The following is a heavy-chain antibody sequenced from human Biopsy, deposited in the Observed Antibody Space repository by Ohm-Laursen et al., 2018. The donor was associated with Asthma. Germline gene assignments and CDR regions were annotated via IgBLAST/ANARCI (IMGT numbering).Heavy chain of an antibody. CDR2: IYYDGSRK. D-gene: IGHD3-16*02. CDR1: GFTFSRHA. CDR3: AREKVIESRGFQNWFDP. J-gene: IGHJ5*02. Sequence: SLRLSCSASGFTFSRHALHWGRQAPGKGLEWVAGIYYDGSRKYYTESVKGRFTISRDNSKNRLYLEMASLRAEDTAVYYCAREKVIESRGFQNWFDPWGQGTLVHVSS. V-gene: IGHV3-33*01.